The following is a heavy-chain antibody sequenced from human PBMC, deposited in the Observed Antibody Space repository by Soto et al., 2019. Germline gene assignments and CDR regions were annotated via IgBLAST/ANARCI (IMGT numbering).Heavy chain of an antibody. D-gene: IGHD2-8*01. V-gene: IGHV4-4*07. CDR1: NDSFTSYY. J-gene: IGHJ6*02. CDR2: VHVTGNI. Sequence: QVSLQESGPGLVRSSETLSLTCTVSNDSFTSYYWSWIRQSAGRGLEWIGRVHVTGNIHYNPSLRSRVTMSSDSSSSQFFLRLTSVTAADTAVYYCARDAKFSLSWYYYQGIDVWGPGPTVTVTS. CDR3: ARDAKFSLSWYYYQGIDV.